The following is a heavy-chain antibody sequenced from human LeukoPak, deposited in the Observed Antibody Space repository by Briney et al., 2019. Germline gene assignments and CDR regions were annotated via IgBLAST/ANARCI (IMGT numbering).Heavy chain of an antibody. CDR2: ISSSGTTI. CDR1: GFTFSSYD. Sequence: PGGSLRLSCAASGFTFSSYDMNWVRQAPGKGLQWGSDISSSGTTIYYADSVKGRFTISRDNAKNSLYLQMNSLRAEDTAIYYCARKYCSTTSCLFDNWGQGTLVTVSS. J-gene: IGHJ4*02. V-gene: IGHV3-48*03. CDR3: ARKYCSTTSCLFDN. D-gene: IGHD2-2*01.